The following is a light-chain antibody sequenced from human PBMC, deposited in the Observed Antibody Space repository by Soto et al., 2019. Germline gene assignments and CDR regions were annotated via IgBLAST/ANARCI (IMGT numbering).Light chain of an antibody. Sequence: TQSPSALSVSPAERATLSCRTSQSVSNYLAWYQQKPGQAPRLLMYDASNRATGIPARFSGSGSGTDFTLTISRLEPEDFAVYYCQQYGNSPQTFGQGTKVDI. CDR2: DAS. V-gene: IGKV3-11*01. J-gene: IGKJ1*01. CDR1: QSVSNY. CDR3: QQYGNSPQT.